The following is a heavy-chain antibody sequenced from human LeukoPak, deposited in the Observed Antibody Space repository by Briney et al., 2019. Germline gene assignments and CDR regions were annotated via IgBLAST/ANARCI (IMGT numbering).Heavy chain of an antibody. Sequence: GGSLRLSCAASGFTFSSYNMNWVRQAPGKGLEWVSYISSSSSTIYYADSVKGRFTISRDNAKNSLYLQMNSLRAEDTAVYYCARGQACSSTSCYGFDYWGQGTLVTVSS. J-gene: IGHJ4*02. CDR3: ARGQACSSTSCYGFDY. CDR1: GFTFSSYN. CDR2: ISSSSSTI. V-gene: IGHV3-48*01. D-gene: IGHD2-2*01.